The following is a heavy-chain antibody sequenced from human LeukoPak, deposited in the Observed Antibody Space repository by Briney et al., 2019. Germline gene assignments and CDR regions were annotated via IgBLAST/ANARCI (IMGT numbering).Heavy chain of an antibody. CDR3: ARESLAVAGPYFDY. Sequence: SETLSLTCTISGGSISSYYWSWIRQPAGKGLEWIGRIYTSGSTNYNPSLKSRVTMSVDTSKNQFSLRLSSVTAADTAVYYCARESLAVAGPYFDYWGQGTLVTVPS. V-gene: IGHV4-4*07. CDR2: IYTSGST. CDR1: GGSISSYY. J-gene: IGHJ4*02. D-gene: IGHD6-19*01.